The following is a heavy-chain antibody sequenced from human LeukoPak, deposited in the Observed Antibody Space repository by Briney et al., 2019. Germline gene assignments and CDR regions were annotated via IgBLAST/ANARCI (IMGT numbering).Heavy chain of an antibody. CDR1: GYTFTGYY. CDR2: INPNSGGT. CDR3: ARDRRDTAMVTYYYYYMDV. J-gene: IGHJ6*03. D-gene: IGHD5-18*01. V-gene: IGHV1-2*02. Sequence: ASVKVSCKASGYTFTGYYMHWVRQAPGQGLEWMGWINPNSGGTNYAQKFQGRVTMTRDTSISTAYMELSRLRSDDTAVYYCARDRRDTAMVTYYYYYMDVWGKGTTVTVSS.